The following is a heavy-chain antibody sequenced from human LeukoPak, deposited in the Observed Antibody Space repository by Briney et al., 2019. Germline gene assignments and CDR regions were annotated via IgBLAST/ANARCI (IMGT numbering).Heavy chain of an antibody. CDR1: GFTFSSYE. CDR3: ARSGYFDP. Sequence: AGSLRLSCAASGFTFSSYEMNWVRQAPGKGLEWVSYIRSSGSTIYYADSVKGRFTVSRDNAKASLDLQMNSLRAEDTAVYYCARSGYFDPRGQGTLVTVSS. D-gene: IGHD3-9*01. CDR2: IRSSGSTI. V-gene: IGHV3-48*03. J-gene: IGHJ5*02.